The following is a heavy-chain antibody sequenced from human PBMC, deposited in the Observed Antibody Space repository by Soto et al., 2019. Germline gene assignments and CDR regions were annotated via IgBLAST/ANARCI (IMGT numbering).Heavy chain of an antibody. Sequence: GGSLRLSCAASGFTFSSYAMSWVRQAPGKGLEWVSAISGSGGSTYYADSVKGRFTISRDNSKNTLYLQMNSLRAEDTAVYYCAKGVSYYYYSSSYYHYWGPAPLVTVSS. CDR1: GFTFSSYA. V-gene: IGHV3-23*01. CDR3: AKGVSYYYYSSSYYHY. J-gene: IGHJ4*02. CDR2: ISGSGGST. D-gene: IGHD3-22*01.